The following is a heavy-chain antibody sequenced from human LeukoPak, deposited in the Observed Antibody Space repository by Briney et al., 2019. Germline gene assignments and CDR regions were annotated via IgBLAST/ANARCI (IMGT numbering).Heavy chain of an antibody. Sequence: GGSLRHSCAASGFRFSDYYMSWIRQAPGKGLHWFSYISSPGSTTYYAESVKCRFTISRDNAKNSLSLQMSSLRADDTAVYYCASGIQPRLSWFFDLWGRGTLVTVSS. D-gene: IGHD5-18*01. CDR3: ASGIQPRLSWFFDL. V-gene: IGHV3-11*01. J-gene: IGHJ2*01. CDR2: ISSPGSTT. CDR1: GFRFSDYY.